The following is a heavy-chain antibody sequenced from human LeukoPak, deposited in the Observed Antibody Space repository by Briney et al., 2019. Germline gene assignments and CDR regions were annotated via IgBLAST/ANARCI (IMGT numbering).Heavy chain of an antibody. Sequence: ASVKVSCKASGYTFTGYYMHWVRQAPGQGLEWMGWINPNSGGTNYAQKFQGRVTMTRDTSISTAYMELSSLRSEDTAVDYCASATLGYCSSTSCYAAFDYWGQGTLVTVSS. J-gene: IGHJ4*02. V-gene: IGHV1-2*02. CDR3: ASATLGYCSSTSCYAAFDY. CDR2: INPNSGGT. CDR1: GYTFTGYY. D-gene: IGHD2-2*01.